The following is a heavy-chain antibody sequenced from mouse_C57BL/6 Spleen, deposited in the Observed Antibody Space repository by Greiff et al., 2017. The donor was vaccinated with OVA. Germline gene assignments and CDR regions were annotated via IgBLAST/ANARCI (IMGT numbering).Heavy chain of an antibody. CDR3: VRDGGGYWYFDV. D-gene: IGHD1-1*02. V-gene: IGHV10-3*01. Sequence: DVHLVESGGGLVQPKGSLKLSCAASGFTLNTYAMHWVRQAPGKGLEWVARIRSKSSNYATYYADSVKDRFTISRDDSQSMLYLQMNNLKTEDTAMYYCVRDGGGYWYFDVWGTGTTVTVSS. CDR2: IRSKSSNYAT. J-gene: IGHJ1*03. CDR1: GFTLNTYA.